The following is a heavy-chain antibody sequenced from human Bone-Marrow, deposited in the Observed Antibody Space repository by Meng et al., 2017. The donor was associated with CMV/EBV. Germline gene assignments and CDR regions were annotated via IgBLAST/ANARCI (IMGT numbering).Heavy chain of an antibody. V-gene: IGHV3-74*01. CDR1: GFTFSSYW. CDR3: ARGPYYDVWSGYSPPDY. D-gene: IGHD3-3*01. Sequence: GESLKISCAASGFTFSSYWMHWVRQAPGKGLVWVSRINSDGSSTSYADSVKGRFTISRDNAKNTLYLQMNSLRAEDTAVYYCARGPYYDVWSGYSPPDYWGQGTLVTVSS. J-gene: IGHJ4*02. CDR2: INSDGSST.